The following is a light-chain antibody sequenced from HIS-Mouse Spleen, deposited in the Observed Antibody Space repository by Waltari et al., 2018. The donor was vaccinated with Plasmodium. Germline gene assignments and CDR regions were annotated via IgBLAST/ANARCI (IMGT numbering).Light chain of an antibody. Sequence: QSALTQPASVSGSPGQSLTISCPATISDVGGYNYVSWYQQHPGKAPKLMIYDVSNRPSGVSNRFSGSKSGNTASLTISGLQAEDEADYYCSSYTSSSTLNYVFGTGTKVTVL. CDR3: SSYTSSSTLNYV. J-gene: IGLJ1*01. CDR2: DVS. CDR1: ISDVGGYNY. V-gene: IGLV2-14*03.